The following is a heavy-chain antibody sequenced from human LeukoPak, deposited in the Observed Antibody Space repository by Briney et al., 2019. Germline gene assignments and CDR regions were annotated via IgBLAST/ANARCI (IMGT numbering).Heavy chain of an antibody. D-gene: IGHD6-19*01. CDR2: IKSKTDGGTT. J-gene: IGHJ4*02. CDR3: TTDYGQWLVRGDRDY. CDR1: GVTFSSYA. V-gene: IGHV3-15*01. Sequence: GGSLRLSCAASGVTFSSYAMSWGRQAPGKGLEWVGRIKSKTDGGTTDYAAPVKGRYTMSRDDSKNTLYLQINSLETGDTGVYYCTTDYGQWLVRGDRDYWGQGTLVTVSS.